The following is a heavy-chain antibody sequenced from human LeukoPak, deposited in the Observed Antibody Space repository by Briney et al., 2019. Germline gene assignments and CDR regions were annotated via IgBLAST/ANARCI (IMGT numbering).Heavy chain of an antibody. CDR3: ARDGSSWYYYYYYKDV. CDR2: ISSSSSYI. CDR1: GFTFSSYS. J-gene: IGHJ6*03. V-gene: IGHV3-21*01. Sequence: GGSLRLSCAASGFTFSSYSTNWVRQAPGKGLEWVSSISSSSSYIYYADSVKGRFTISRDNAKNSLYLQMNSLRAEDTAVYYCARDGSSWYYYYYYKDVWGKGTTVTVSS. D-gene: IGHD6-13*01.